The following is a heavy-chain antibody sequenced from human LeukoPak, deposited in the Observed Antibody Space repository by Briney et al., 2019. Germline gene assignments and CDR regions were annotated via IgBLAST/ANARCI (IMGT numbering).Heavy chain of an antibody. CDR2: INHSGST. V-gene: IGHV4-34*01. Sequence: SETLSLTCAVYGGSFSGYYWSWIRQPPGKGLEWIGEINHSGSTNYNPSLKSRVTISVDTSKNQFSLKLSSVTAADTAVYYCARERTGTTDDRIDYWGQGTQVTVSS. CDR3: ARERTGTTDDRIDY. CDR1: GGSFSGYY. J-gene: IGHJ4*02. D-gene: IGHD1-1*01.